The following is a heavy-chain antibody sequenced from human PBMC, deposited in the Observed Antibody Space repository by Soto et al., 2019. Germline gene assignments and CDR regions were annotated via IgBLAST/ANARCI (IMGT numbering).Heavy chain of an antibody. CDR1: GFTFSDYY. CDR3: ARDGPGYSGYDYVDYFDY. J-gene: IGHJ4*02. D-gene: IGHD5-12*01. CDR2: ISSSGSTI. Sequence: GGSLRLSCTASGFTFSDYYMSWIRQAPGKGLEWVSYISSSGSTIYYADSVKGRFTMSRDNAKNSLYLQMYSPRAEDTAVYYCARDGPGYSGYDYVDYFDYWGQGTLVTVSS. V-gene: IGHV3-11*01.